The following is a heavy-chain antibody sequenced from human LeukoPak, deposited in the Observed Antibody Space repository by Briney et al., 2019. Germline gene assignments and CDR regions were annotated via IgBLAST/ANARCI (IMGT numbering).Heavy chain of an antibody. CDR3: AATAGTPYYYYYMDV. Sequence: ASVKVSCKVSGYTLTELSMHWVRQAPGKGLEWMGGFDPEDGETIYAQKFQGRVTMTEDTSTDTAYTELSSLRSEDTAVYYCAATAGTPYYYYYMDVWGKGTTVTVSS. J-gene: IGHJ6*03. V-gene: IGHV1-24*01. D-gene: IGHD1-7*01. CDR1: GYTLTELS. CDR2: FDPEDGET.